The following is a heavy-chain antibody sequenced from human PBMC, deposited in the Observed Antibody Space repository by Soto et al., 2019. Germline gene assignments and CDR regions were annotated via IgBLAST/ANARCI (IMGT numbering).Heavy chain of an antibody. CDR3: AKEVVLLVTTYFQL. CDR2: ISGSGGST. V-gene: IGHV3-23*01. Sequence: VRLYCRASRIAFSSYAIRWVRQARGQRLEWVSAISGSGGSTYYADSVEGRFTISRDNSKNTLYLQMNSLRAEDTAVYYCAKEVVLLVTTYFQLRGPG. CDR1: RIAFSSYA. D-gene: IGHD3-9*01. J-gene: IGHJ1*01.